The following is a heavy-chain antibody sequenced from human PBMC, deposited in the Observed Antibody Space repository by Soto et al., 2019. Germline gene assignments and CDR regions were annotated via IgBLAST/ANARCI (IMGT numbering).Heavy chain of an antibody. Sequence: GASGKVSCKASGGTFSSYAISWVRQAPGQGLEWMGGIIPIFGTANYAQKFQGRVTITADESTSTAYMELSSLRSEDTAVYYCARDGYGSGRYYYYGMDVWGQGTTVTVSS. V-gene: IGHV1-69*13. J-gene: IGHJ6*02. CDR1: GGTFSSYA. CDR2: IIPIFGTA. CDR3: ARDGYGSGRYYYYGMDV. D-gene: IGHD3-10*01.